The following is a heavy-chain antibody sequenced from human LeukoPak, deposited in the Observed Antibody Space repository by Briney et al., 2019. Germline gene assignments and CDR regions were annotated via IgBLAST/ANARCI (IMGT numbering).Heavy chain of an antibody. D-gene: IGHD2-2*01. J-gene: IGHJ6*02. CDR2: IYSGGST. Sequence: QTGGSLRLSRAASGFTVSSNYMSWVRQAPGKGLEWVSVIYSGGSTYYADSVKGRFTISRDNSKNTLYLQMNSLRAEDTAVYYCAKDIHPYQPFRGMDVWGQGTTVTVSS. CDR1: GFTVSSNY. CDR3: AKDIHPYQPFRGMDV. V-gene: IGHV3-66*01.